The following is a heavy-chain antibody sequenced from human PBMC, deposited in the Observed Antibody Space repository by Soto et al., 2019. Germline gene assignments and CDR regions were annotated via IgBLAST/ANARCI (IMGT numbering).Heavy chain of an antibody. CDR1: GNTFTSDY. J-gene: IGHJ4*02. V-gene: IGHV1-46*01. CDR2: INPSDGTT. Sequence: QVQLVQSGAEVKKPGASVKVSCWASGNTFTSDYIHWVRQAPGQGLEWMGLINPSDGTTTYAQKFQGRLTMTRGTTTRTVYLELNSLTTENTAVYYCFPSGDGNYWGQGTLVAVSS. D-gene: IGHD5-12*01. CDR3: FPSGDGNY.